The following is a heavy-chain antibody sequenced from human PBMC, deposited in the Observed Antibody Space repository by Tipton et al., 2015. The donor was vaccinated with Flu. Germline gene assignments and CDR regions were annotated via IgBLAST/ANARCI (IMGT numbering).Heavy chain of an antibody. CDR2: ILYTGSA. D-gene: IGHD1-14*01. J-gene: IGHJ6*02. CDR3: ARVTTNGLDV. V-gene: IGHV4-59*01. CDR1: GGSFSSYY. Sequence: LRLSCTVSGGSFSSYYWSWIRQPPGKGLAWIGDILYTGSANYNPSLKSRVTISLDTSKHQFSLKLESVTAADTAVYYCARVTTNGLDVWGLGTTVTVSS.